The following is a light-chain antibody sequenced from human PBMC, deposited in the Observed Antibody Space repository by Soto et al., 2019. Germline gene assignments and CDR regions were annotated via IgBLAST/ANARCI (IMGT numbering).Light chain of an antibody. V-gene: IGKV4-1*01. CDR2: WAS. CDR1: QSVLYSSNNKNY. J-gene: IGKJ3*01. CDR3: QQYYSTPIT. Sequence: DIVMTQSPDSLAVSLGERATINCKSSQSVLYSSNNKNYLAWYQQKPGQPPKLLIYWASTRESGVPDRFSGSGSGTEFTLTISSLQAEDVAVYYCQQYYSTPITFGSGTKVDIK.